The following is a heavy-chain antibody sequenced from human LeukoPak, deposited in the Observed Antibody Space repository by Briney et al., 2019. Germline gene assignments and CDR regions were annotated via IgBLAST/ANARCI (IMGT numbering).Heavy chain of an antibody. CDR3: ARAYYDYVWGSYRPYYFDY. J-gene: IGHJ4*02. CDR1: SGSISSGGYS. Sequence: SETLSLTCAVSSGSISSGGYSWSWIRQPPGKGLEWIGYIYHSGSTYYNPSLKSRVTISVDRSKNQFSLKLSSVTAADTAVYYCARAYYDYVWGSYRPYYFDYWGQGTLVTVSS. V-gene: IGHV4-30-2*01. CDR2: IYHSGST. D-gene: IGHD3-16*02.